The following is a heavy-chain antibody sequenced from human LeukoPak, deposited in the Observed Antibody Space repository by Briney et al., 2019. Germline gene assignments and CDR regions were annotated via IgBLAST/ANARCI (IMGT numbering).Heavy chain of an antibody. CDR1: GFTFSRYA. V-gene: IGHV3-21*01. J-gene: IGHJ3*02. D-gene: IGHD3-16*01. CDR2: ISSSSSYI. CDR3: ARKGLGYADAFDI. Sequence: GGSLRLSCGASGFTFSRYAMSWVRQAPGKGLEWVSSISSSSSYIYYADSVKGRFTISRDNAKNSLYLQMNSLRAEDTAVYYCARKGLGYADAFDIWGQGTMVTVSS.